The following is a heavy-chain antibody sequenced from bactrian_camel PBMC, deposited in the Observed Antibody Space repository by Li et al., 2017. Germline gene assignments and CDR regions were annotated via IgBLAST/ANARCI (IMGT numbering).Heavy chain of an antibody. D-gene: IGHD4*01. CDR1: GVISTACA. V-gene: IGHV3S53*01. Sequence: QVQLVESGGGSAQAGGSLELTCTVSGVISTACAMAWYRQAPGKEREGIAYIHHDLTTDYADSVKGRFTISKDVAENILYLQMDNLKPEDSAMYYCGTEVDVGPYSDYDECNWNYWGPGTQVTVST. CDR3: GTEVDVGPYSDYDECNWNY. CDR2: IHHDLTT. J-gene: IGHJ4*01.